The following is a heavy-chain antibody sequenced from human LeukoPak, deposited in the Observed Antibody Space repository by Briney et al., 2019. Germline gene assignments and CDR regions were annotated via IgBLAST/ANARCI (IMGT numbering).Heavy chain of an antibody. Sequence: GRSLRLSCTASGFTFGDYAMNWVRQAPGKGLEWVGFIRSKAYGGTTEYAASVRGRFTISRDDSKSIAYLQTNSLKTEDTAVYYCTRVGLPAAMPLDYWGQGTLVTVSS. V-gene: IGHV3-49*04. J-gene: IGHJ4*02. D-gene: IGHD2-2*01. CDR2: IRSKAYGGTT. CDR1: GFTFGDYA. CDR3: TRVGLPAAMPLDY.